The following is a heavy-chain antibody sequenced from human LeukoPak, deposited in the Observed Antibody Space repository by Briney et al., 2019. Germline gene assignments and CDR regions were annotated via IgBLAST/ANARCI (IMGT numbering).Heavy chain of an antibody. D-gene: IGHD6-19*01. V-gene: IGHV3-30*02. CDR2: IESDGTKE. J-gene: IGHJ4*02. CDR1: GFRFSSYD. CDR3: AKEGSGWYYLDY. Sequence: PGGSLRLSCAASGFRFSSYDIHWVRQAPGKGLEWVTFIESDGTKEYYADSVKGRFTISRDNSKNTVYVQMNTLRVEDTAVYYCAKEGSGWYYLDYWGQGTVVTVSS.